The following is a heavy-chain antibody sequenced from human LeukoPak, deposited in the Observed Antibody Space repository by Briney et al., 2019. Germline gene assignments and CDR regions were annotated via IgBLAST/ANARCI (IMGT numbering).Heavy chain of an antibody. V-gene: IGHV1-2*02. D-gene: IGHD6-13*01. J-gene: IGHJ5*02. CDR1: GYTCTGYY. CDR2: INPKSGGT. CDR3: ATISIAGCSRNWFDP. Sequence: GASVKVSCKASGYTCTGYYMHWVRQAPGQGLEWMGWINPKSGGTNYAQKFQGRVTMTRDTSISTAYMELSSLRSDDTAVYYCATISIAGCSRNWFDPWGQGTLVTVSS.